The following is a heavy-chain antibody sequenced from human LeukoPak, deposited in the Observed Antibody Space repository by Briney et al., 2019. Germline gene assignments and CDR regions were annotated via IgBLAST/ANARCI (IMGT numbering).Heavy chain of an antibody. CDR3: ARAPYGGNLYYFDY. J-gene: IGHJ4*02. V-gene: IGHV4-59*01. CDR1: GGSISSYY. Sequence: SETLSLTCTVSGGSISSYYWRWIRQPPGKGLEWIGYIYYSGSTNYNPSLKSRVTISVDTSKNQFSLKLSSVTAADTAVYYCARAPYGGNLYYFDYWGQGTLVTVSS. D-gene: IGHD4-23*01. CDR2: IYYSGST.